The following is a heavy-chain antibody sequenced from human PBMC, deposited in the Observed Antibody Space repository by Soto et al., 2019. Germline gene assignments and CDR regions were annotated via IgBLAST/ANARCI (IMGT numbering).Heavy chain of an antibody. D-gene: IGHD5-12*01. CDR3: ARDKDSGYDIKLLYFYNIDV. CDR2: IIPIFGTA. J-gene: IGHJ6*02. V-gene: IGHV1-69*12. CDR1: GGTFSSYA. Sequence: QVQLVQSGAEVKKPGSSVKVSCKASGGTFSSYAISWVRQAPGQGLEWMGGIIPIFGTANYEQKFQGRVTITADESTSTADMELSSLRSEDTAVYYCARDKDSGYDIKLLYFYNIDVWGQGTTVTVSS.